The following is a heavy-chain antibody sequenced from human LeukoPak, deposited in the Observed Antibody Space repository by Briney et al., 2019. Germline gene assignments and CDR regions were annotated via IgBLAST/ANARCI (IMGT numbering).Heavy chain of an antibody. CDR3: ARAHVDIVATDY. J-gene: IGHJ4*02. V-gene: IGHV1-2*02. CDR1: GYTFTSYG. D-gene: IGHD5-12*01. Sequence: ASVKVSCKASGYTFTSYGISWVRQAPGQGLEWMGWINPNSGGTNYAQKFQGRVTMTRDTSISTAYMELSRLRSDDTAVYYCARAHVDIVATDYWGQGALVTVSS. CDR2: INPNSGGT.